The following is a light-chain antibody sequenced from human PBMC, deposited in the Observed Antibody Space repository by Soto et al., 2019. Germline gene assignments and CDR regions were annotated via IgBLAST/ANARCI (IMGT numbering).Light chain of an antibody. CDR3: AVWDDSLNGRV. J-gene: IGLJ3*02. Sequence: QSVLTQSPSASATPGQRVTISCSGSSSNIGSNTVNWYQQFPGTAPKLLIYKSNQRPSGVPDRFSGSKSGTSASLAISGLQSEDEADYYCAVWDDSLNGRVFGGGTKLTVL. V-gene: IGLV1-44*01. CDR1: SSNIGSNT. CDR2: KSN.